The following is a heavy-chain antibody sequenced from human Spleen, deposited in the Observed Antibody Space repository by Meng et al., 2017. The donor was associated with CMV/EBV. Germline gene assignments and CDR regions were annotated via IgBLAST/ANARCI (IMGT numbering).Heavy chain of an antibody. Sequence: GESLKISCAASGFTFSDYGMHWVRQAPGKGLEWVANIKQDGSEKYYVDSVKGRFTISRDNAKNSLYLQMNSLRAEDTAVYYCARVMTVVVYDAFDIWGQGTMVTVSS. CDR2: IKQDGSEK. CDR1: GFTFSDYG. D-gene: IGHD3-22*01. J-gene: IGHJ3*02. CDR3: ARVMTVVVYDAFDI. V-gene: IGHV3-7*01.